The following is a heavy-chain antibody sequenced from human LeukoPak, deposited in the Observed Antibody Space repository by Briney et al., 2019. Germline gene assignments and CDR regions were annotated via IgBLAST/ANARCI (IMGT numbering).Heavy chain of an antibody. CDR1: GFSFSDYG. D-gene: IGHD6-19*01. CDR2: IRYDGSDK. Sequence: PGGSLRLSCAASGFSFSDYGMNWVRQAPGKGLEWVTFIRYDGSDKYYADSVKGRFTVSRDNSKNSLFLQMNSLRGEDTAVYSCVRGAGGGDYWGQGTLVTVSS. CDR3: VRGAGGGDY. V-gene: IGHV3-30*02. J-gene: IGHJ4*02.